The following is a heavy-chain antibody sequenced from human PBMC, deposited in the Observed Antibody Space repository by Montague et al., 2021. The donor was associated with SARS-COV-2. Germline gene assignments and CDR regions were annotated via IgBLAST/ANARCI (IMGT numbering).Heavy chain of an antibody. Sequence: SLRLSCAASGFSFNNFGIHWVRQAPAKGLEWVAVISYEGRKKSFADSVKGRFVISRDSSQNTVYLQMNSLRVEDTAMYYCVKASQFLWLGQFARDAFDLWGQGTLVSVSS. CDR2: ISYEGRKK. CDR1: GFSFNNFG. V-gene: IGHV3-30*18. CDR3: VKASQFLWLGQFARDAFDL. J-gene: IGHJ3*01. D-gene: IGHD3-10*01.